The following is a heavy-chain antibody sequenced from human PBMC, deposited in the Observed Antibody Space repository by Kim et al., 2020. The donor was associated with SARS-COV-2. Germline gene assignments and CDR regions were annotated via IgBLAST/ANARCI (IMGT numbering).Heavy chain of an antibody. J-gene: IGHJ4*02. V-gene: IGHV3-21*03. D-gene: IGHD2-15*01. CDR2: LSSNSAYV. CDR1: GFIFGRYT. CDR3: AREARYSRLGSGDYYDY. Sequence: GGSLRLSCEASGFIFGRYTMNWVRQAPGKGLEWVSSLSSNSAYVYYADSLAGRLSISRDNARDTLFLQMDRLRAEDTGVYYCAREARYSRLGSGDYYDYWGRETLVTVSS.